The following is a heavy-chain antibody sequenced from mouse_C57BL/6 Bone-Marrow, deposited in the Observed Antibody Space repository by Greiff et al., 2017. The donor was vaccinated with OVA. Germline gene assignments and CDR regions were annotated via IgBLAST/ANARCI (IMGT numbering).Heavy chain of an antibody. V-gene: IGHV1-64*01. CDR1: GYTFTSYW. CDR3: ARWATMITTRDWYFDV. CDR2: IHPNSGST. Sequence: VQLQQPGAELVKPGASVKLSCKASGYTFTSYWMHWVKQRPGQGLEWIGMIHPNSGSTNYNEKFKSKATLTVDKSSSTAYMQLSSLTSEDSAVYYGARWATMITTRDWYFDVWGTGTTVTVSS. J-gene: IGHJ1*03. D-gene: IGHD2-4*01.